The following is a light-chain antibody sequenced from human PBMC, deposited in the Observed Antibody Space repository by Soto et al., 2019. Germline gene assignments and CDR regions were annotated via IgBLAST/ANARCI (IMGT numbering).Light chain of an antibody. J-gene: IGKJ1*01. V-gene: IGKV3-20*01. Sequence: EIVMTQSPATLSVSPGERATLSCRASQSVSSNLAWYQQKPGQAPRLLIYAASSRATSIPDRFSGSGSGTDFTLTISRLEPEDFAVYYCQQYGSSRRTFGQGTKVDIK. CDR2: AAS. CDR1: QSVSSN. CDR3: QQYGSSRRT.